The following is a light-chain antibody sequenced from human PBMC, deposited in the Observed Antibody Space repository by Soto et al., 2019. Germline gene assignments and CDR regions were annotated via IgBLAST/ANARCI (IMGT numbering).Light chain of an antibody. J-gene: IGLJ1*01. CDR1: SSNIGARYD. Sequence: QSALTQPPSVSGAPGQRVTISCTGSSSNIGARYDVHWYQQLPGTAPKLLIYDNTNRPSGVPDRFSGSKSGTSASLAITGLQAEDEADYYCQSYDISLSGYVFGTGTKLTVL. CDR2: DNT. CDR3: QSYDISLSGYV. V-gene: IGLV1-40*01.